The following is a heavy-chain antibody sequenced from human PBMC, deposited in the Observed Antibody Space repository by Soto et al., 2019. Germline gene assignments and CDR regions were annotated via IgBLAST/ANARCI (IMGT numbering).Heavy chain of an antibody. CDR2: IFYSGSF. CDR3: ARAPETPSILGVALPYFFDY. D-gene: IGHD3-3*01. V-gene: IGHV4-31*03. Sequence: QVQLQESGPGLVKPSQTLSLTCTVSGGSISSGTSYWSWIRQRPGKGLEWIGYIFYSGSFYYTPSLRGRVMILAGTSKNQFTLRLSSVTAADPAVYYCARAPETPSILGVALPYFFDYWGQGALVTVSS. CDR1: GGSISSGTSY. J-gene: IGHJ4*02.